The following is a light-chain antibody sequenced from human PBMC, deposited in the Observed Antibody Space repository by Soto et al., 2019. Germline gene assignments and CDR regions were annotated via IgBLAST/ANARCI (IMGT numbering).Light chain of an antibody. J-gene: IGKJ3*01. V-gene: IGKV3-20*01. CDR1: ESDSSRY. CDR2: GAS. Sequence: ESVLTQSPGTLSLSPGERATLSCRASESDSSRYLAWYQQKPGQAPRLLIYGASSRATGIPDRFSGSGSGTDFTLTISRLEPEDSAVYYCQQYGSLPLFTFGPGTKVDIK. CDR3: QQYGSLPLFT.